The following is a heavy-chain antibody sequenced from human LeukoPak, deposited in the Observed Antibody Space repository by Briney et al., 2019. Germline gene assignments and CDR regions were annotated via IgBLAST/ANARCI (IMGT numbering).Heavy chain of an antibody. CDR1: GFTFSSYA. D-gene: IGHD3-10*01. J-gene: IGHJ3*02. V-gene: IGHV3-23*01. CDR2: ISGGGGST. CDR3: AKSLTMVRGATAPDAFDI. Sequence: GGSLRLSCAASGFTFSSYAMSWVRPAPGKGLEWGSAISGGGGSTYYAHSVKGRFTISRDNSKNPLYLQMNSLRAEDTAVYYCAKSLTMVRGATAPDAFDIWGQGTMVTVSS.